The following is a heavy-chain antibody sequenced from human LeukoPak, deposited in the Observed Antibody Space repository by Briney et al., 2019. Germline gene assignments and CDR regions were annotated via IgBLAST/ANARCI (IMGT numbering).Heavy chain of an antibody. CDR3: ARGRGMATITVDY. V-gene: IGHV4-31*03. Sequence: SETLSLTCTVSGGSISSAGYYWSWIRQHLGKGLEWIGYIFYSGSTNYNPSLKSRVTLSVDTSKNEFSLKLSSVTAADTAVYYCARGRGMATITVDYWGQGTLVTVSS. J-gene: IGHJ4*02. D-gene: IGHD5-24*01. CDR1: GGSISSAGYY. CDR2: IFYSGST.